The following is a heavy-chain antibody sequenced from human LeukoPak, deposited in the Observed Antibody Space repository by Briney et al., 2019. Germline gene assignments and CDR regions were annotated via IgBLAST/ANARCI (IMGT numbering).Heavy chain of an antibody. CDR1: EFTFSSYG. J-gene: IGHJ4*02. Sequence: PGGSLRLSCAASEFTFSSYGMHWVRQAPGKGLEWVAFISNGGSNKYYADSVRGQFTISRDNSKNTLYLQMNSLRAEDTAVYYCSKAHISTSGQFDSWGQGTLVTVSS. V-gene: IGHV3-30*18. CDR3: SKAHISTSGQFDS. CDR2: ISNGGSNK. D-gene: IGHD3-3*02.